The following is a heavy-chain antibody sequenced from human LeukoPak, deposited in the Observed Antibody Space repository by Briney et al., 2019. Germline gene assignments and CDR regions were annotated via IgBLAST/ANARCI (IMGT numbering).Heavy chain of an antibody. CDR3: AKDLTYYYDSSGYYYFDS. D-gene: IGHD3-22*01. CDR2: ISYDGNYI. V-gene: IGHV3-30*18. CDR1: GFTFSSSG. J-gene: IGHJ4*02. Sequence: PGGSLRLTCAASGFTFSSSGMHWVRQAPGKGLEWVAVISYDGNYIYYVDSVKGRFTIPRDNSKNTRYLQMNSLRAEDTAVYFCAKDLTYYYDSSGYYYFDSWGQGTLVSVSS.